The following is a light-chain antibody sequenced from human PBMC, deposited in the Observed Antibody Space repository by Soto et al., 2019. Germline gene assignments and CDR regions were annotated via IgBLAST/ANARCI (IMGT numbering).Light chain of an antibody. Sequence: DIQMTQSPSFVSASVGDRVTITCQASQDISTWLAWYQQKPGKAPDLLIYTASTLQSGVPSRFSGSGSGTDFTLTITSLQPEDFATYYCQQADSFPLTFGQGTRLEIK. CDR2: TAS. V-gene: IGKV1-12*01. CDR3: QQADSFPLT. CDR1: QDISTW. J-gene: IGKJ5*01.